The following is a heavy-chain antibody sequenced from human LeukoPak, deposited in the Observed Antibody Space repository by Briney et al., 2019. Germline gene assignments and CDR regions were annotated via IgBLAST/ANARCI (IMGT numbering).Heavy chain of an antibody. CDR1: GFTFSSYS. Sequence: PGGSLRLSFAASGFTFSSYSMNWVRQAPGKGLEWVSSISSRSSYIYYADSVKGRFTISRDNAKNSLYLQMNSLRAEDTAVYYCARDRGWFGELFWFDPWGQGTLVTVSS. CDR2: ISSRSSYI. V-gene: IGHV3-21*01. CDR3: ARDRGWFGELFWFDP. D-gene: IGHD3-10*01. J-gene: IGHJ5*02.